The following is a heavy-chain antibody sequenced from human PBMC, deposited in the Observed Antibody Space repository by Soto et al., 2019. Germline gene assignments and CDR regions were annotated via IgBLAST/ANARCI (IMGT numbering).Heavy chain of an antibody. D-gene: IGHD6-6*01. Sequence: QVQLVQSWAEVRKPGSSVKVSCKISGGTFTNYVISWLRQAPGQGLEWMGGLIPVFGAANLAQKFQGRVTITADESTITVNMELSSLTSEDTAVYYCARGRSSPNFDPWGQGTLVTVSS. J-gene: IGHJ5*02. V-gene: IGHV1-69*01. CDR2: LIPVFGAA. CDR3: ARGRSSPNFDP. CDR1: GGTFTNYV.